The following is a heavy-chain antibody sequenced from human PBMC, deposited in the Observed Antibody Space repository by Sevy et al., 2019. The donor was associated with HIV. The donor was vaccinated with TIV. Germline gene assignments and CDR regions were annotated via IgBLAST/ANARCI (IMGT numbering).Heavy chain of an antibody. J-gene: IGHJ4*02. CDR2: MKEDGSER. Sequence: GGSLRLSCAASGFTFSSYWMSWLRQAPGKGLEWVATMKEDGSERNYVDSVKGRFTISRDNAKNSLYLQMNSLRAEDTAVYYCVREGVGGYSYSLDCWGQGTLVTVSS. CDR1: GFTFSSYW. D-gene: IGHD5-18*01. CDR3: VREGVGGYSYSLDC. V-gene: IGHV3-7*01.